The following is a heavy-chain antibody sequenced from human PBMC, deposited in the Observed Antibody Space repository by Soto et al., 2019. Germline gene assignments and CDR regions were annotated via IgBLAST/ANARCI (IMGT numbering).Heavy chain of an antibody. J-gene: IGHJ6*02. Sequence: QVQLQESGPGLVKPSETLSLTCTVSGASVSSGTHFWSWIRQPPGKGREWIGNIHYRGSTSYNPSLRGRVTISLDMSKNQFSLKLSSVTAADTAVYFCARGLRPYFSTTTCHPADVVWGQGTTVTVSS. V-gene: IGHV4-61*01. CDR1: GASVSSGTHF. CDR3: ARGLRPYFSTTTCHPADVV. D-gene: IGHD3-9*01. CDR2: IHYRGST.